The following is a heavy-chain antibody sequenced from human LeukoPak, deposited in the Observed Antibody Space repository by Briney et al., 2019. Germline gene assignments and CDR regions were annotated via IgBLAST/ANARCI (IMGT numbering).Heavy chain of an antibody. V-gene: IGHV1-69*06. CDR3: ARDWVYCSSTSCHTTFDY. CDR2: IIPIFGTA. D-gene: IGHD2-2*02. Sequence: SVKVSCKASGGTLSSYAISWVRQAPGQGLEWMGGIIPIFGTANYAQKFQGRVTITADKSTSTAYMELSSLRSEDTAVYYCARDWVYCSSTSCHTTFDYWGQGTLVTVSS. J-gene: IGHJ4*02. CDR1: GGTLSSYA.